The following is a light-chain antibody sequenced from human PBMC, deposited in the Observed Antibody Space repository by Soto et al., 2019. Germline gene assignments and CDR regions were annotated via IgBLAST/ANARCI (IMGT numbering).Light chain of an antibody. Sequence: DILMTQSPASLSASLGDRVTISCQASQDISNYLNWYQQKPGKAPKLLIYDASNLETGVPSRFSGSGSGTDFTFTISSLQPEDIATYYCQQYDNLLLTFGGGTKVEIK. J-gene: IGKJ4*01. CDR3: QQYDNLLLT. CDR2: DAS. CDR1: QDISNY. V-gene: IGKV1-33*01.